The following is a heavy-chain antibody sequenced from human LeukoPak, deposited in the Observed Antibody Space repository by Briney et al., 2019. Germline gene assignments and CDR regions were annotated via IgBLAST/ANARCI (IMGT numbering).Heavy chain of an antibody. Sequence: QPGSSLRLSCAASGFTFSSYGMHWVRQAPGKGLEWVAVISYDGSNKYYADAVKGRFTISRDNSKNTLYLQMNSLRAEDTAVYYCAKEIPTGYSYYYYGMDVWGQGTTVTVSS. CDR3: AKEIPTGYSYYYYGMDV. D-gene: IGHD3-9*01. CDR1: GFTFSSYG. V-gene: IGHV3-30*18. J-gene: IGHJ6*02. CDR2: ISYDGSNK.